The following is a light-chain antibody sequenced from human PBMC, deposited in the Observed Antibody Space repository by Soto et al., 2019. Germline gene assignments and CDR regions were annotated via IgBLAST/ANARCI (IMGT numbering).Light chain of an antibody. CDR3: KQYGSSPPYT. CDR2: AAS. CDR1: RSFSSSY. J-gene: IGKJ2*01. Sequence: EIVLTQSPGTLSLSPGERATLSCRACRSFSSSYLAWYQQKPGQAPKLLIYAASTRATGIPDRFSGSGSATDFTLTISRLEPEDSAVYYCKQYGSSPPYTFGQGTKLEIK. V-gene: IGKV3-20*01.